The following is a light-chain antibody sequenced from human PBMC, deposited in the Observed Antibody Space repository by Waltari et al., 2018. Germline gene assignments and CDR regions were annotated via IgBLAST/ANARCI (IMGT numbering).Light chain of an antibody. CDR3: ATWDDTLHVL. CDR2: SNN. J-gene: IGLJ2*01. V-gene: IGLV1-44*01. Sequence: HSVLTQPPSASGTPGPRVTISCSGSSSTIGSNTVNWYQHLPGTAPQLLLYSNNHRPSGVPERFSGSKSGTSASLAISGLQSEDEADYYCATWDDTLHVLFGGGTKLTVL. CDR1: SSTIGSNT.